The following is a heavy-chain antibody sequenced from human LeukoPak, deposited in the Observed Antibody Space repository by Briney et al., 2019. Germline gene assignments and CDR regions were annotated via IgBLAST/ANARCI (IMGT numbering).Heavy chain of an antibody. CDR1: GFTFSSYA. Sequence: GGSLRLSCAASGFTFSSYAMSWVRQAPGKGLEWVSAISGSGGSTYYADSVKGRFTISRDNSKNTLYLQMNSLRAEDTAVYYCAKWGYYYDSSGYYPLFDYWGQGTLVTVSS. J-gene: IGHJ4*02. D-gene: IGHD3-22*01. CDR3: AKWGYYYDSSGYYPLFDY. CDR2: ISGSGGST. V-gene: IGHV3-23*01.